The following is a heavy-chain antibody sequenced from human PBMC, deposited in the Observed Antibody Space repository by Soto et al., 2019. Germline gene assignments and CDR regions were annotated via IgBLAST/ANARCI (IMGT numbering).Heavy chain of an antibody. D-gene: IGHD2-15*01. V-gene: IGHV3-23*01. CDR3: AKDYTVAADPSSVILFDY. Sequence: PGGALLVSCASSVFTFNHYAMGWVRQAPGKGLEWVSIIIANGGTFYADSVKGRFTISRDNSKNTVYLQMSSLRVEDTAIYYCAKDYTVAADPSSVILFDYWGQGAMVTVSS. J-gene: IGHJ4*02. CDR2: IIANGGT. CDR1: VFTFNHYA.